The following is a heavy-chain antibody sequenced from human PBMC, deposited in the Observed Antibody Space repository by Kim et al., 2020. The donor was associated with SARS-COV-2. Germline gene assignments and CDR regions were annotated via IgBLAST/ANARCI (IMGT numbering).Heavy chain of an antibody. CDR2: ISSSGSTI. D-gene: IGHD5-12*01. V-gene: IGHV3-11*01. CDR3: ARDRLYSGYDYRLSFDY. J-gene: IGHJ4*02. Sequence: GGSLRLSCAASGFTFSDYYMSWIRQAPGKGLEWVSYISSSGSTIYYADSVKGRFTISRDNAKNSLYLQMNSLRAEDTAVYYCARDRLYSGYDYRLSFDYWGQGTLVTVSS. CDR1: GFTFSDYY.